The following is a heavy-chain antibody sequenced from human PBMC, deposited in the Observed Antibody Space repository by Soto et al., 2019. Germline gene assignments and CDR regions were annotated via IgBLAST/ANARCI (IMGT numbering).Heavy chain of an antibody. V-gene: IGHV3-21*01. Sequence: SGGSLRLSCAAPGFTFSSYSMNWVRQAPGKGLEWVSSISSRSSYIYYADSVKGRFTISRDNAKNALYLQMNSLRAEDTAVYYCAREEVESRVPAAIQVLSYGMDVWGQGTTVTVSS. D-gene: IGHD2-2*02. CDR2: ISSRSSYI. CDR3: AREEVESRVPAAIQVLSYGMDV. CDR1: GFTFSSYS. J-gene: IGHJ6*02.